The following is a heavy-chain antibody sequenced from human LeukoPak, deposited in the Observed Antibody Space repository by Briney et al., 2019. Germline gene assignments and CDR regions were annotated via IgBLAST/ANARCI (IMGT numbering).Heavy chain of an antibody. D-gene: IGHD4-17*01. J-gene: IGHJ3*02. CDR2: ISWDGGST. V-gene: IGHV3-43*01. CDR1: GFTFDDYT. CDR3: AREGAVDYGDYDAFDI. Sequence: GGSLRLSCAASGFTFDDYTMHWVRQAPGKGLEWVSLISWDGGSTYYADSVKGRFTISRDNAKNSLYLQMNSLRAEDTAVYYCAREGAVDYGDYDAFDIWGQGTMVTVSS.